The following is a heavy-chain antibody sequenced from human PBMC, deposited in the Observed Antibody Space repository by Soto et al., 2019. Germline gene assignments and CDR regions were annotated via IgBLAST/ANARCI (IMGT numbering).Heavy chain of an antibody. J-gene: IGHJ5*01. CDR3: GRVVEGATRHTDPDS. Sequence: SETLSLTCTVSGVSSNNSHYFWACMRQPPGEGLQFIASVYHNGGAHYNSSLKSRVTISVDTANNQVSLRMRSLTAADTAFYYCGRVVEGATRHTDPDSWGQGILVTVSS. V-gene: IGHV4-39*01. D-gene: IGHD2-21*01. CDR1: GVSSNNSHYF. CDR2: VYHNGGA.